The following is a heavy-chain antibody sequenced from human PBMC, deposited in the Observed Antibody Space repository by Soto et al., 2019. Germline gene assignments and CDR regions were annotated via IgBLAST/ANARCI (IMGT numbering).Heavy chain of an antibody. CDR2: ISYDGSNK. V-gene: IGHV3-30*18. D-gene: IGHD2-21*01. J-gene: IGHJ6*02. CDR1: GVTFSSYG. Sequence: GGSLRLSCAASGVTFSSYGMHWVRQAPGKGLEWVAVISYDGSNKYYADSVKGRFTISRDNSKNTLYLEMSSLSAEDTAVYYCAKDQALLVYYYYGMDVWGQGTTVTVSS. CDR3: AKDQALLVYYYYGMDV.